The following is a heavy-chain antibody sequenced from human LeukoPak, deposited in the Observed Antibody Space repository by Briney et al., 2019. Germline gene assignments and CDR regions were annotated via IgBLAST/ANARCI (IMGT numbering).Heavy chain of an antibody. CDR1: GDSISSGSYY. CDR2: IYYSGST. Sequence: SETLSLTCTVSGDSISSGSYYWGWIRQPPGKGLEWIGSIYYSGSTYYNPSLKSRVTISVDTSKNQFSLKLSSVTAADTAVYYCASAVAGSSGYFDYWGQGTLVTVSS. J-gene: IGHJ4*02. CDR3: ASAVAGSSGYFDY. V-gene: IGHV4-39*07. D-gene: IGHD6-19*01.